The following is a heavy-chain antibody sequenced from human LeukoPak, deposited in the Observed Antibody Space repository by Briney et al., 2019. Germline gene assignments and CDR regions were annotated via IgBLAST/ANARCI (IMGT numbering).Heavy chain of an antibody. CDR1: GGSIRGSSYY. J-gene: IGHJ3*02. V-gene: IGHV4-39*01. CDR2: IYYSGST. D-gene: IGHD2/OR15-2a*01. Sequence: PSDTLSLTCTVSGGSIRGSSYYWGWIRQPPGKGLEWIGSIYYSGSTYYNPSLKSRVTISVDTSKYQFSLKLSSVTAAHTAIYYCARLLSIADAFDIWGQGTMVTVSS. CDR3: ARLLSIADAFDI.